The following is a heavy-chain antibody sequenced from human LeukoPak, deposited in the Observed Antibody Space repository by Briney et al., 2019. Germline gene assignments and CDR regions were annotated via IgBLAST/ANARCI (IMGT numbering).Heavy chain of an antibody. CDR2: IYTSGST. CDR1: GGSISSYY. Sequence: PSETLSLTCTVSGGSISSYYWSWIRQPAGKGLEWIGRIYTSGSTNYNPSLKSRVTISVDTSKNQFSLKLSSVTAADTAVYYCARTWVTGTLELLRLGRSEWYFDLWGRGTLVTVSS. D-gene: IGHD1-20*01. CDR3: ARTWVTGTLELLRLGRSEWYFDL. J-gene: IGHJ2*01. V-gene: IGHV4-4*07.